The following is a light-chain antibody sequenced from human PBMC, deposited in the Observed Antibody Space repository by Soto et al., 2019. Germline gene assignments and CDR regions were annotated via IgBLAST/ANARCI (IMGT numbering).Light chain of an antibody. V-gene: IGLV2-23*01. CDR3: CSYARSRASVV. Sequence: QSALTQPASVSDSPGQSITISCTGASSDVGSFKFVSWYQQHPGRAPRLMIYEGTKRPSGVSSRFSGSRSGNTASLTISGLQAEDEADYYCCSYARSRASVVFGGGTKLTVL. CDR2: EGT. J-gene: IGLJ2*01. CDR1: SSDVGSFKF.